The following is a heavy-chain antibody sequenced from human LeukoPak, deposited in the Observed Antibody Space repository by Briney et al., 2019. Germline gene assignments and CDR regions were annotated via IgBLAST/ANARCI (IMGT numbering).Heavy chain of an antibody. J-gene: IGHJ6*03. Sequence: SETLSLTCTASGGSISSSSYYWGWIRQPPGKGLEWIGSIYYSGSTYYNPSLKSRVTISVDTSKNQFSLKLSSVTAADTAVYYCARGARVPAARTYYMDVWGKGTTVTVSS. D-gene: IGHD2-2*01. CDR1: GGSISSSSYY. V-gene: IGHV4-39*07. CDR2: IYYSGST. CDR3: ARGARVPAARTYYMDV.